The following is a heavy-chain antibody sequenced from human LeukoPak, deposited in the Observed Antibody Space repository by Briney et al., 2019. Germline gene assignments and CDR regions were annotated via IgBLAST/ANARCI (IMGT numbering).Heavy chain of an antibody. D-gene: IGHD3-10*01. CDR2: ISTTGTTI. V-gene: IGHV3-11*01. CDR3: ARRVYYGSGTSQYYFDY. J-gene: IGHJ4*02. Sequence: GGSLRLSCAASGFTFSDYYMTWIRQAPGKGLEWPSYISTTGTTIYYADSVKGRFTISRDNAKNSLYLQMNSLRAEDTAVYYCARRVYYGSGTSQYYFDYWGQGTLVTVSS. CDR1: GFTFSDYY.